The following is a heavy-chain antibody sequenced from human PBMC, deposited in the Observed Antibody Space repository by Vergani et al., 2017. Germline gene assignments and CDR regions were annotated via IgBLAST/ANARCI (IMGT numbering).Heavy chain of an antibody. CDR1: GGSFTSYH. Sequence: QVQLQQWGGGLLKPSETLSLTCVVNGGSFTSYHWTWIRQSPGEGLEWVGDIDHTGRPDYNPSLKRRLTMSVDKSRNQFSLTLNSVTATDTAIYFCARVNTETNGHRYYYYYMEVWGQGTAVTVS. V-gene: IGHV4-34*01. CDR2: IDHTGRP. J-gene: IGHJ6*03. CDR3: ARVNTETNGHRYYYYYMEV. D-gene: IGHD4-11*01.